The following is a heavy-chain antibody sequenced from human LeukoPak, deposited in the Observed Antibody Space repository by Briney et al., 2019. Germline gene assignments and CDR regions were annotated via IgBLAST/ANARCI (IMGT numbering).Heavy chain of an antibody. D-gene: IGHD2-2*01. CDR3: AREAKAYCSSTSCYAYYYYYYYMDV. V-gene: IGHV1-46*01. CDR1: GYTFTSYY. Sequence: ASVKVSCKASGYTFTSYYMHWVRQAPGQGLEWMGIINPSGGSTSYAQKFQGRVTMTRDTSTSTVYMELSSLRSGDTAVYYCAREAKAYCSSTSCYAYYYYYYYMDVWGKGTTVTISS. J-gene: IGHJ6*03. CDR2: INPSGGST.